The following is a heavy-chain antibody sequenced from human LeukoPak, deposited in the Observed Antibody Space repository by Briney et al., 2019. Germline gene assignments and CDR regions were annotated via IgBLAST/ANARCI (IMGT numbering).Heavy chain of an antibody. CDR3: ARKAAAGTIRSGWEEYFQH. CDR2: INPKRGGT. V-gene: IGHV1-2*02. Sequence: ASVKVSCKASGYIFNDYYIHWVRQAPGQGLEWMGWINPKRGGTKYVQKFQGRVTMTRDMSTSTVYMELSSLRSEDTAVYYCARKAAAGTIRSGWEEYFQHWGQGTLVTVSS. CDR1: GYIFNDYY. D-gene: IGHD6-13*01. J-gene: IGHJ1*01.